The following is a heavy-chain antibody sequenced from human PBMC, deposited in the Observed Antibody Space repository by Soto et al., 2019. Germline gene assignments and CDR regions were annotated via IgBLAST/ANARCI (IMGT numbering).Heavy chain of an antibody. CDR3: ARAGDDPQCWYFDL. D-gene: IGHD7-27*01. V-gene: IGHV4-39*02. J-gene: IGHJ2*01. CDR2: LYYSGST. Sequence: QLQLQESGPGLVKPSATLPLTCTVPGGSIISSSYSPGWIRQPPGKGPLWIGSLYYSGSTYYNPSLGSRVTIGVDTSKNHFSEKLRSVTAADTAVYYCARAGDDPQCWYFDLWGRGTLVTVSS. CDR1: GGSIISSSYS.